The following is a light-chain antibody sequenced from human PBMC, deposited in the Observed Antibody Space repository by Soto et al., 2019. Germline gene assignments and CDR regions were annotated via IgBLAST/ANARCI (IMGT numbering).Light chain of an antibody. CDR2: EVS. CDR1: SSDVGGYNY. V-gene: IGLV2-8*01. J-gene: IGLJ2*01. CDR3: SSYAGSNVV. Sequence: QSVLTQPPSASGSPGQSVTISCTGTSSDVGGYNYVSWYQQHPGKAPKLMIYEVSKRPSGVPDRFAGSKSGNTASLTVSGLQDEDEADYYCSSYAGSNVVFGGGTQLTVL.